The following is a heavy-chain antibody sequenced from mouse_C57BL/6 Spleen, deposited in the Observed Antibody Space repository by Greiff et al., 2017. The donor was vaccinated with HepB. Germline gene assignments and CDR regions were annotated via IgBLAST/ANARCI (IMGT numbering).Heavy chain of an antibody. CDR1: GFSLTSYA. CDR2: IWTGGGT. CDR3: ARNLLEYYGSSQYAMDY. Sequence: QVQLKESGPGLVAPSQSLSITCTVSGFSLTSYAISWVRQPPGKGLEWLGVIWTGGGTNYNSALKFRLSISKDNSKSQVSLKMNSLQTDDTARYYCARNLLEYYGSSQYAMDYWGQGTSVTVSS. J-gene: IGHJ4*01. D-gene: IGHD1-1*01. V-gene: IGHV2-9-1*01.